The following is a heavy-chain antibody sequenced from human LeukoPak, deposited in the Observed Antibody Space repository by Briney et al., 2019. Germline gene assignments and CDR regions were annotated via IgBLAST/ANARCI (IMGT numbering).Heavy chain of an antibody. CDR2: INAGNGKT. J-gene: IGHJ4*02. V-gene: IGHV1-3*01. CDR3: ARGYYDLLTGHVVTYYFDY. CDR1: GYTFTNYA. Sequence: ASVKVSCKASGYTFTNYAVHWVRQAPGQRLEWMEWINAGNGKTNYSQKFQVRVTLTRDTSASTVYMELSSLRSEDTAVYYCARGYYDLLTGHVVTYYFDYWGQGTLVTVSS. D-gene: IGHD3-9*01.